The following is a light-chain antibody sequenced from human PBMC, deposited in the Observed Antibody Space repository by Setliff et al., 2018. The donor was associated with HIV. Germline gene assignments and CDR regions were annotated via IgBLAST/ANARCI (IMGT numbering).Light chain of an antibody. V-gene: IGLV1-51*02. Sequence: QSALTRPPSVSAAPGQKVTISCSGSSSNIGNNYVSWYQQVPGTAPKLLIFEDNKRPSGIPDRFSVSKSGTSTTLGITGLQTGDEADYYCETFDSSLRAPVFGGGTKVTVL. J-gene: IGLJ3*02. CDR3: ETFDSSLRAPV. CDR1: SSNIGNNY. CDR2: EDN.